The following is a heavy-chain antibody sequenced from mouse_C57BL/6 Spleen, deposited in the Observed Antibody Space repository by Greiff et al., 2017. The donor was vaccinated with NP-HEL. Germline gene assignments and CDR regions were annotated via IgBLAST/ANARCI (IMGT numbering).Heavy chain of an antibody. D-gene: IGHD1-1*01. CDR3: ARSGYYGSPYYFDY. CDR2: IYPGDGDT. J-gene: IGHJ2*01. CDR1: GYAFSSYW. V-gene: IGHV1-80*01. Sequence: QVQLKQSGAELVKPGASVKISCKASGYAFSSYWMNWVKQRPGKGLEWIGQIYPGDGDTNYNGKFKGKATLTADKSSSTAYMQLSSLTSEDSAVYFCARSGYYGSPYYFDYWGQGTTLTVSS.